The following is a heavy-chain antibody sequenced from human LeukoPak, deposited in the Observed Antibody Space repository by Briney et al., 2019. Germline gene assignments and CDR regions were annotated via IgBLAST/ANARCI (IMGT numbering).Heavy chain of an antibody. J-gene: IGHJ4*02. CDR3: ATGYHYFDY. D-gene: IGHD3-9*01. Sequence: GGSLRLSCAASGFTFSIYTMSWVRQAPGKGLEWVSRISGSEVNTDCADSVKGRFTISRDSSKNTLYLQMNSLRAEDTAVYYCATGYHYFDYWGQGTLVTVSS. CDR1: GFTFSIYT. V-gene: IGHV3-23*01. CDR2: ISGSEVNT.